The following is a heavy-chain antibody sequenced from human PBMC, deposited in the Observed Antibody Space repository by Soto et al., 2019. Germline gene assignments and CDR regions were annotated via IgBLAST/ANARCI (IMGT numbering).Heavy chain of an antibody. CDR2: IYYSGST. J-gene: IGHJ4*02. Sequence: SETLSLTCTVSGGSISSGSYYWSWIRQPPGKGLEWIGYIYYSGSTNYNPSLKSRVTISVDTSKNQFSLKLSSVTAADTAVYYCAREYSSSSSFDYWGQGTLVTVSS. CDR3: AREYSSSSSFDY. V-gene: IGHV4-61*01. D-gene: IGHD6-6*01. CDR1: GGSISSGSYY.